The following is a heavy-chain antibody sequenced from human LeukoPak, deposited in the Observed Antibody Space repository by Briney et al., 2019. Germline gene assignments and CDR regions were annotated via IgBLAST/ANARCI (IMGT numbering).Heavy chain of an antibody. D-gene: IGHD6-6*01. Sequence: GESLKISCKGSGYSFTNYWIGWVRQMPGKGLEWMGIIYPGDSDTRYSPSFQGQVTISADKSISSAYLQWSSLKASDTAMYYCAQSSSPYFFDYWGQGTLVTVSS. CDR3: AQSSSPYFFDY. CDR2: IYPGDSDT. CDR1: GYSFTNYW. J-gene: IGHJ4*02. V-gene: IGHV5-51*01.